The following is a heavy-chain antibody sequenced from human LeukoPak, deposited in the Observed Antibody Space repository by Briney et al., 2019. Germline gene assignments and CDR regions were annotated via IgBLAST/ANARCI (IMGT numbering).Heavy chain of an antibody. D-gene: IGHD3-22*01. V-gene: IGHV3-23*01. CDR2: ISGSGGST. CDR3: ARTRGGITMIVVVISGVDY. J-gene: IGHJ4*02. CDR1: GFTFSSYA. Sequence: QPGGSLRLSCAASGFTFSSYAMSWVRQAPGKGLERVSAISGSGGSTYYADSVKGRFTISRDNSKNTLYLQMNSLRAEDTAVYYCARTRGGITMIVVVISGVDYWGQGTLVTVSS.